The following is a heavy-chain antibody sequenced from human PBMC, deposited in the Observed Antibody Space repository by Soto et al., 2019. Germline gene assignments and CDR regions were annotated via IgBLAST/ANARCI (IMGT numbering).Heavy chain of an antibody. CDR1: GGSISGYY. CDR2: IYYSGDA. Sequence: SETLSLTCSVSGGSISGYYWSWIRQPPEKGLEWIGYIYYSGDANSNPALRSRVSMSVDRTKNQFFLNLRSVSAADTAVYFCAREGRLHWFESWGQGTLVTVSS. CDR3: AREGRLHWFES. V-gene: IGHV4-59*12. J-gene: IGHJ5*01.